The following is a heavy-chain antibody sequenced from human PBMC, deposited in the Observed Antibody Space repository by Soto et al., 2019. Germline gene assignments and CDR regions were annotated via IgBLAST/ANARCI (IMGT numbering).Heavy chain of an antibody. J-gene: IGHJ6*02. CDR3: ARDDHVTGSSYYGMDV. D-gene: IGHD6-6*01. CDR1: GGSIDSRKW. CDR2: IYRSGST. V-gene: IGHV4-4*02. Sequence: QVQLQESGPGLVKPSGTLSLTCAVSGGSIDSRKWWSWVRQPPGKGLEWIGEIYRSGSTNYNPSLKSRVTISVDKSKKQFSLKLSSVTAADTAVYYCARDDHVTGSSYYGMDVWGQGTTVTVSS.